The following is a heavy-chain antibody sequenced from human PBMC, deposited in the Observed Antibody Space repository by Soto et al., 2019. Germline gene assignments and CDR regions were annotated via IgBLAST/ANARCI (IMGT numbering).Heavy chain of an antibody. CDR2: INHSGST. J-gene: IGHJ4*02. CDR3: ARVNYDFWSGYRFGFFDY. CDR1: GGSFSGYY. Sequence: TLSLTCAVYGGSFSGYYWSWIRQPPGKGLEWIGEINHSGSTNYNPSLKSRVTISVDTSKNQFSLKLSSVTAADTAVYYCARVNYDFWSGYRFGFFDYWGQGTLVTVSS. D-gene: IGHD3-3*01. V-gene: IGHV4-34*01.